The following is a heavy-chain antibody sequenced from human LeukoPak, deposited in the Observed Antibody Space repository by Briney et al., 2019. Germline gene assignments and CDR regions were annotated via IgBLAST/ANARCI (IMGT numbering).Heavy chain of an antibody. Sequence: SETLSLTCAVYGGSFSGYYWSWIRQPPGKGLEWIGEINHSGSTNYNPSLKSRVTISVDTSKNQFSLKLSSVIAADTAVYYCASEGDYYDSSGYYSTDYWGQGTLVTVSS. J-gene: IGHJ4*02. V-gene: IGHV4-34*01. CDR1: GGSFSGYY. D-gene: IGHD3-22*01. CDR3: ASEGDYYDSSGYYSTDY. CDR2: INHSGST.